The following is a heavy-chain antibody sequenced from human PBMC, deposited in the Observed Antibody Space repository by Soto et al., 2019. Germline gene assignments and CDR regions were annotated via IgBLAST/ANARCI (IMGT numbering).Heavy chain of an antibody. CDR3: ARQIGGYSYFDY. CDR2: IYPGDSDT. V-gene: IGHV5-51*01. J-gene: IGHJ4*02. D-gene: IGHD5-12*01. Sequence: PGESLKISCKGSGYRFTNYWIAWVRQMPGKGLEWMGIIYPGDSDTRYGPSFQGQVTISADKSISTAYLQWSSLKASDTAMYFCARQIGGYSYFDYWGQGTLVTVSS. CDR1: GYRFTNYW.